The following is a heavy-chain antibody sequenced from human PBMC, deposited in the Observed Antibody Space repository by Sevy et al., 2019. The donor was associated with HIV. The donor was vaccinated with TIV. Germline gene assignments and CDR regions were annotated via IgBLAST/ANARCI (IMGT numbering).Heavy chain of an antibody. Sequence: ASVKVSCKASGYTFTSYGISWVRQAPGQGLEWMGWISTYNGNTNYAQKLQGRVTMTTDTSTSTAYMELRGLRSDETAVYYCAGDPGVGEYQLLIAADYYYYGMDVWGQGTTVTVSS. J-gene: IGHJ6*02. CDR1: GYTFTSYG. V-gene: IGHV1-18*01. CDR2: ISTYNGNT. D-gene: IGHD2-2*01. CDR3: AGDPGVGEYQLLIAADYYYYGMDV.